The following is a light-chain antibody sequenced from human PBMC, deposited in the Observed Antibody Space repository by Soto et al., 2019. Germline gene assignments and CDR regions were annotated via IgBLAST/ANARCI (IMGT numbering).Light chain of an antibody. CDR1: QSVSNNY. V-gene: IGKV3-20*01. J-gene: IGKJ1*01. CDR3: QQYHTLGT. CDR2: GAS. Sequence: IVFTQSPGTLSLSPVEIAALSFMASQSVSNNYLAWYQQKPGQAPRLLIYGASNRATGIPDRFSGSGSGTDFTLTISSLQTDDFATYYCQQYHTLGTFGQGTKVDIK.